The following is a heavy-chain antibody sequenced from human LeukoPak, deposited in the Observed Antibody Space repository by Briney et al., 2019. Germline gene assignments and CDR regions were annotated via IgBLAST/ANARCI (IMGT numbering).Heavy chain of an antibody. Sequence: SETLSLTCGVSGGSLSFYYWSWIRQSPGKGLEWIAEISQNGDSNYNMSLKSRVTISLDKSKNQVSLKLNSVTAADTAVYYCARRRGIAMIVAMYYFDYWGQGTLVTVSS. CDR1: GGSLSFYY. CDR2: ISQNGDS. D-gene: IGHD3-22*01. J-gene: IGHJ4*02. V-gene: IGHV4-34*01. CDR3: ARRRGIAMIVAMYYFDY.